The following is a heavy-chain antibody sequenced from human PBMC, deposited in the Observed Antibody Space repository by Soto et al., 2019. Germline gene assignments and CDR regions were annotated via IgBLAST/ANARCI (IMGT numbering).Heavy chain of an antibody. CDR2: ILPLFGTT. D-gene: IGHD5-12*01. Sequence: QVQLVQSGAEVKKPGSSVKVSCKTSGGTFPSYAVSWVRQAPGQGLEWMGGILPLFGTTRFAEKFQGRLSITGDQSTATAFMELSSLRSEDTATYFCARDSRPTTSLGLSFFDSWGQGTLVTVSS. V-gene: IGHV1-69*01. CDR3: ARDSRPTTSLGLSFFDS. J-gene: IGHJ4*02. CDR1: GGTFPSYA.